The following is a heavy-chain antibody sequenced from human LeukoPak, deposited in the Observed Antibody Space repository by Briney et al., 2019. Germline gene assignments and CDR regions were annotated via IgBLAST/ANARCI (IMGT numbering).Heavy chain of an antibody. D-gene: IGHD4-17*01. CDR1: GGSISSYY. V-gene: IGHV4-59*01. J-gene: IGHJ4*02. Sequence: SETLSLTCTVSGGSISSYYWSWIRQPPGKGLEWMGCIHSSGSTNYNPSLKSRITISVDTSTNQFSLKLTSVTAADTAVYYCARDYGDYEFIEWGQGTLVTGSS. CDR3: ARDYGDYEFIE. CDR2: IHSSGST.